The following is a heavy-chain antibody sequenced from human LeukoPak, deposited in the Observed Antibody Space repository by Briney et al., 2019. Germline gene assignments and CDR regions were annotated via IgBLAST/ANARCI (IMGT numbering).Heavy chain of an antibody. V-gene: IGHV1-8*01. D-gene: IGHD1-26*01. CDR1: GYPFNTYD. CDR2: MNPNSGNT. Sequence: ASVKVSCKASGYPFNTYDINWVRQPTAQGLEWMGWMNPNSGNTNCAQKFKGRVTMTRDTAMGTAYMELSSLTSEDTAVYYYASEKWVKREGVYYYYGITVWGQGTTVTVSS. CDR3: ASEKWVKREGVYYYYGITV. J-gene: IGHJ6*02.